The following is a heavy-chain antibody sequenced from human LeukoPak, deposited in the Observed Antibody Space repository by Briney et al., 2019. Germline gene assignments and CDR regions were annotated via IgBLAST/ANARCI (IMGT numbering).Heavy chain of an antibody. CDR2: ISRRGSTI. D-gene: IGHD3-22*01. J-gene: IGHJ4*02. Sequence: GGSLRLSCAASGFTLSDYYKRWIRQARGKGGEGGSYISRRGSTIYYAASVKARFPISRAHAQNSLSLQMTRLRAEDTAVYYCARGVVRYYDSSGYYSFAYGGQGSLVTVYS. CDR1: GFTLSDYY. V-gene: IGHV3-11*01. CDR3: ARGVVRYYDSSGYYSFAY.